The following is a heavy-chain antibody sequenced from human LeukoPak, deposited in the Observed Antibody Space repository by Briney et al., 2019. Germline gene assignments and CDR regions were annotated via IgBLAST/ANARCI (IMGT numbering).Heavy chain of an antibody. V-gene: IGHV1-69*13. CDR1: GGTFSSYA. D-gene: IGHD3-22*01. J-gene: IGHJ4*02. Sequence: SVKVSCKASGGTFSSYAISWVRQAPGQGLEWMGGITPIFGTANYAQKFQGRVTITADESTSTAYMELSSLRSEDTAVYYCARGVNYYDSSGYASSDWGQGTLVTVSS. CDR3: ARGVNYYDSSGYASSD. CDR2: ITPIFGTA.